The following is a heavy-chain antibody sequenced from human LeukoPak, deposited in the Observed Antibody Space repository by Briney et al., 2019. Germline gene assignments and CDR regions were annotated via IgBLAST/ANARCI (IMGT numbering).Heavy chain of an antibody. Sequence: ASVKVSCKASGYTFTGYYMHWVRQAPGQGLEWMGWINPNSGGTNYAQKFQGRVTMTRDTSISTAYMEPSRLRSDDTAVYYCARGKYYDFWSGYYKDYWGQGTLVTVSS. V-gene: IGHV1-2*02. CDR2: INPNSGGT. D-gene: IGHD3-3*01. J-gene: IGHJ4*02. CDR1: GYTFTGYY. CDR3: ARGKYYDFWSGYYKDY.